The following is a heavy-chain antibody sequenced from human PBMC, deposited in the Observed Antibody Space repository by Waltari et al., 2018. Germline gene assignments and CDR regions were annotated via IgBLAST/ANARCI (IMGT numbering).Heavy chain of an antibody. Sequence: QVQLVQSGAELKEPGASVKVSCKASGYTFTGYYMPWVGQAPGQGLEWMGWINPNSGGTNYAQKFEGWVTMTRDTSINTAYMELTRLTSDDTAVYYCARDRGYFYESSGYYSLNDWGQGTLVTVSS. CDR1: GYTFTGYY. J-gene: IGHJ4*02. CDR2: INPNSGGT. D-gene: IGHD3-22*01. CDR3: ARDRGYFYESSGYYSLND. V-gene: IGHV1-2*04.